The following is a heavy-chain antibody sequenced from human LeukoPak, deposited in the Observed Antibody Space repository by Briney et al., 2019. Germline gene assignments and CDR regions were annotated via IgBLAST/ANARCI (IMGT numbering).Heavy chain of an antibody. CDR3: ASGDYDSSGYGYFDL. Sequence: SETLSLTCTVSGGSISSYYWSWIRQPPGKGLEWIGYIYYSGSTNYNSSLKSRVTISVDTSKNQFSLKLSSVTAADTAVYYCASGDYDSSGYGYFDLWGRGTLVTVSS. D-gene: IGHD3-22*01. J-gene: IGHJ2*01. CDR2: IYYSGST. V-gene: IGHV4-59*08. CDR1: GGSISSYY.